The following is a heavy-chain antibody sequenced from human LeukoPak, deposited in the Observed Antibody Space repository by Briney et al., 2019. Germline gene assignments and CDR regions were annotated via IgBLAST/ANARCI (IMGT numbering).Heavy chain of an antibody. CDR2: ISYDGSNK. J-gene: IGHJ5*02. CDR1: GFTFSSYA. V-gene: IGHV3-30-3*01. Sequence: GGSLRLSCAASGFTFSSYAMHWVRQAPGKGLEWVAVISYDGSNKYYADSVKGRFTISRDNSKNTLYLQMNSLRAEDTAVYYCARDNMWPFYNWFDPWGQGTLVTVSS. CDR3: ARDNMWPFYNWFDP. D-gene: IGHD2-21*01.